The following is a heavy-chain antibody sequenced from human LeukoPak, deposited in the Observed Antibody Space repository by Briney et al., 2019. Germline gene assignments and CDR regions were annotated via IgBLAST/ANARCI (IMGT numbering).Heavy chain of an antibody. Sequence: GGYLRLSCAASGFPFSSYAMSWVRQAPGKGLEWVSSIISSGGVTYYADSVKGRFTISRDNSKNTVYLQMDSLRAEDSAVYYCAKNAGYSYGLYYFDYWGQGTLVTVSS. CDR1: GFPFSSYA. D-gene: IGHD5-18*01. CDR3: AKNAGYSYGLYYFDY. CDR2: IISSGGVT. V-gene: IGHV3-23*01. J-gene: IGHJ4*02.